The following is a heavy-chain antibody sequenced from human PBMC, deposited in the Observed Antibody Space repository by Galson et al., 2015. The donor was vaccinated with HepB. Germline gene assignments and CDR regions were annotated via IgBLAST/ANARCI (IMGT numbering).Heavy chain of an antibody. CDR1: GHSFSNYG. CDR2: ISPYNGKT. CDR3: ARFIQQLCDY. J-gene: IGHJ4*02. Sequence: SVKASCKASGHSFSNYGISWVRQAPGQGLEWMGRISPYNGKTDYAQNFQGRVTMTTDTSTTTAYMELRSLRSDDTAVYYCARFIQQLCDYWGQGTLVTVSS. D-gene: IGHD6-13*01. V-gene: IGHV1-18*01.